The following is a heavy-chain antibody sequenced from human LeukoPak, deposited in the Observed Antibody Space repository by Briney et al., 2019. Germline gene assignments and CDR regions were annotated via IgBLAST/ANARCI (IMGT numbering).Heavy chain of an antibody. D-gene: IGHD6-19*01. CDR3: ASIAVACTGDWFDP. CDR1: GGSISSYY. J-gene: IGHJ5*02. V-gene: IGHV4-59*08. CDR2: IYYSGST. Sequence: SETLSLTCTVPGGSISSYYWSWIRQPPGKGLEWIGYIYYSGSTNYNPSLKSRVTISVDTSKNQFSLKLNSVTAADTAVYYCASIAVACTGDWFDPWGQGALVTVSS.